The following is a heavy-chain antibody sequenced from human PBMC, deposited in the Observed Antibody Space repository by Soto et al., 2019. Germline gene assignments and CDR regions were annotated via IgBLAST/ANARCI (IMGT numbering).Heavy chain of an antibody. CDR3: ARGRYGDY. J-gene: IGHJ4*02. V-gene: IGHV1-18*01. D-gene: IGHD1-1*01. CDR1: GYAFTTYG. CDR2: ISAHHGNT. Sequence: QVHLVHSGTEVKKPGASVKVSCKGSGYAFTTYGITWVRQAPGQGLEWMGWISAHHGNTNYAQKLQGRVTVTRDTSTSTAYMELRSPRSDDTAVFYCARGRYGDYWGQGALVTVSS.